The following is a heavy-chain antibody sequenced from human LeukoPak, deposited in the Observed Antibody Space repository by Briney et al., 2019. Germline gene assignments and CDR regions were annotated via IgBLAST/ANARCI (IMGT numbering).Heavy chain of an antibody. CDR3: ARDSNWVYFDY. J-gene: IGHJ4*02. CDR1: GLTFSTYW. Sequence: PGGSLRLSCAASGLTFSTYWMSWVRRAPGKGLEWVANMNQDGSEKYYVDSVKGRFTISRDNAKNSLYLQMNSLRAEDTAVYYCARDSNWVYFDYWGQGTLVTVSS. CDR2: MNQDGSEK. D-gene: IGHD7-27*01. V-gene: IGHV3-7*01.